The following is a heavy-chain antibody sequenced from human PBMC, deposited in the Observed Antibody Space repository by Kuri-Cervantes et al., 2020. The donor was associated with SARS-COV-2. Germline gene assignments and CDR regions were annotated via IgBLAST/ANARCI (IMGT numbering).Heavy chain of an antibody. CDR3: ARGKGGDNDWFDP. CDR1: GGSISSGDYS. Sequence: SETLSLTCTVSGGSISSGDYSWSWIRQPPGKALQWIGYIYQGGHTYYSPSLMSRATISVDKSNNQFSLELTSVTAADTAVYYCARGKGGDNDWFDPWGQGTLVTVSS. V-gene: IGHV4-30-2*01. J-gene: IGHJ5*02. CDR2: IYQGGHT. D-gene: IGHD1-26*01.